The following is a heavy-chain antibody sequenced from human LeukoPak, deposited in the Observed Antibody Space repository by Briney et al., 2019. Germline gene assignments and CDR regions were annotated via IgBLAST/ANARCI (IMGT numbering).Heavy chain of an antibody. CDR2: IYSGGST. CDR1: GFTFSSYA. CDR3: ARARDAHFDY. J-gene: IGHJ4*02. Sequence: GGSLRLSCAASGFTFSSYAMSWVRQAPGKGLEWVSVIYSGGSTYYADSVKGRFTISRHNSKNTLYLQMNSLRAEDTAVYYCARARDAHFDYWGQGTLVTVSS. V-gene: IGHV3-53*04.